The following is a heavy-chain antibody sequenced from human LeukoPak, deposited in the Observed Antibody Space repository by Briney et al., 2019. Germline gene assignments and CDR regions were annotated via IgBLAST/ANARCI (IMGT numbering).Heavy chain of an antibody. Sequence: GGSLRLSCAASGFTFSSYAMSWVRQAPGKGLEWVSAISGSGGSTYYADSVKGRFTISRDNSKNTLYLQMNSLRAEDTAVYYCAMYYYDSSGYYPTHYWGQGTLVTVSS. CDR1: GFTFSSYA. CDR2: ISGSGGST. CDR3: AMYYYDSSGYYPTHY. D-gene: IGHD3-22*01. V-gene: IGHV3-23*01. J-gene: IGHJ4*02.